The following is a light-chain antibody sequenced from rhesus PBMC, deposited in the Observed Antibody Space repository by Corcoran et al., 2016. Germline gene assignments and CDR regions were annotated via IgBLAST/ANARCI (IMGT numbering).Light chain of an antibody. CDR3: QQGNSNAFT. Sequence: DIQMSQSPSSLSASVGDRVTITCRASQGINSYLNWYQQKPGKAPKLLIYYANTLASGVPSRFSGSGAWTDFALTISSLQPEDVATYYCQQGNSNAFTFGPGTKLDIK. V-gene: IGKV1-32*04. J-gene: IGKJ3*01. CDR1: QGINSY. CDR2: YAN.